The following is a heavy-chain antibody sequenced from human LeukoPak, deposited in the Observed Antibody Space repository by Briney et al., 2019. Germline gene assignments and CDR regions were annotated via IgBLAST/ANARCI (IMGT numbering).Heavy chain of an antibody. CDR1: GGTFSSYA. CDR2: IIPIFGTA. CDR3: ARVVDNCSGGSCYSALFDY. V-gene: IGHV1-69*13. D-gene: IGHD2-15*01. Sequence: SVKVSCKASGGTFSSYAISWVRQAPGQGLEWMGGIIPIFGTANYAQKFQGRVTITADESTSTAYMELSSLRSEDTAVYYCARVVDNCSGGSCYSALFDYWGQGTLVTVTS. J-gene: IGHJ4*02.